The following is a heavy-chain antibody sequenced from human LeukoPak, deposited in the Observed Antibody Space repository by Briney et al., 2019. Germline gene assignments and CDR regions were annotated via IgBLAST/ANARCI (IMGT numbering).Heavy chain of an antibody. CDR1: GFTFSSYG. Sequence: PGRSLRLSCAASGFTFSSYGMHWVRQAPGKGLEWVAVIWYDGSNKYYADSVKGRFTISRDNSKNTLYLQMNSLRAEDTAVYYCVKGREPTYSSSWTDWGQGTLVTVSS. V-gene: IGHV3-33*06. CDR2: IWYDGSNK. D-gene: IGHD6-13*01. J-gene: IGHJ4*02. CDR3: VKGREPTYSSSWTD.